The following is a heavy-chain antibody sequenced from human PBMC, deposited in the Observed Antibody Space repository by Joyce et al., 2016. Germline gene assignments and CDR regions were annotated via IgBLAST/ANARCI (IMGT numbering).Heavy chain of an antibody. CDR2: IWYDGSNK. CDR3: ARGVLEWFGAFDI. Sequence: QVQLVESGGGVVQPGRSLRLSCAASGFTFRSYGMHWVRQAPGKGLEGVEVIWYDGSNKYYADSIKGRFTISRDNYKNTLYLQMDSLRAEDTAVYYCARGVLEWFGAFDIWGQGTMVTVSS. CDR1: GFTFRSYG. J-gene: IGHJ3*02. D-gene: IGHD3-3*01. V-gene: IGHV3-33*01.